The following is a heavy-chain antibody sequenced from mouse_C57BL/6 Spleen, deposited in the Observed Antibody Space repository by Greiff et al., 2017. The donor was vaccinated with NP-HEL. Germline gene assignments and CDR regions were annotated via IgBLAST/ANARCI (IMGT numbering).Heavy chain of an antibody. CDR3: ARNVYYGSSSENYYAMDY. J-gene: IGHJ4*01. D-gene: IGHD1-1*01. CDR2: IDPSDSYT. CDR1: GYTFTSYW. Sequence: QVQLQQPGAELVMPGASVKLSCKASGYTFTSYWMHWVKQSPGQGLEWIGEIDPSDSYTNYNQKFKGKSTLTVDKSSSTAYMQLSSLTSEDSAVYYCARNVYYGSSSENYYAMDYWGQGTSVTVSS. V-gene: IGHV1-69*01.